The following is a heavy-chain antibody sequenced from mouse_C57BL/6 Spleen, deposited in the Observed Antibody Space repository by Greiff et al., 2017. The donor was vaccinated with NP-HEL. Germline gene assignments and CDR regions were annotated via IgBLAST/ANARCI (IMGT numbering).Heavy chain of an antibody. D-gene: IGHD2-2*01. CDR1: GYAFTNYL. J-gene: IGHJ3*01. CDR2: INPGSGGT. CDR3: AREDDGYDGPFAY. Sequence: VQLQQSGAELVRPGTSVKVSCKASGYAFTNYLIEWVKQRPGQGLEWIGVINPGSGGTNYNEKFKGKATLTADKSSSTAYMQLSSLTSEDSAVYFCAREDDGYDGPFAYWGQGTLVTVSA. V-gene: IGHV1-54*01.